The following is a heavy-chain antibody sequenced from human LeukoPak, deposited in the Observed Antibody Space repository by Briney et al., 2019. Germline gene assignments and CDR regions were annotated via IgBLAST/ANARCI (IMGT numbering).Heavy chain of an antibody. Sequence: GGSLRLSCAASGFTFSTLDFNWVRQAPGRGLEWVSSIDRSGSYIYYADSVEGRFTISRDNAKNSLYLQMDSLRAEDTAVYYCGMRGLTFDWGQGTLVTVSS. CDR3: GMRGLTFD. J-gene: IGHJ4*02. CDR2: IDRSGSYI. CDR1: GFTFSTLD. D-gene: IGHD3-22*01. V-gene: IGHV3-21*01.